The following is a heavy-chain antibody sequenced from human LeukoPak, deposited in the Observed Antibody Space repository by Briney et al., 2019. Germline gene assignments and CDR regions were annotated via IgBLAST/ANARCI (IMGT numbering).Heavy chain of an antibody. Sequence: SETLSLTCTVSGGSISSYYWSWIRQPPGKGLEWIGYIYYSGSTNYNPSLKSRVTISVDTSKNQFSLKLSSVTAADTAVYYCARESVRYFDWLFLYYFDYWGQGTLVTVSS. CDR1: GGSISSYY. CDR3: ARESVRYFDWLFLYYFDY. D-gene: IGHD3-9*01. J-gene: IGHJ4*02. V-gene: IGHV4-59*12. CDR2: IYYSGST.